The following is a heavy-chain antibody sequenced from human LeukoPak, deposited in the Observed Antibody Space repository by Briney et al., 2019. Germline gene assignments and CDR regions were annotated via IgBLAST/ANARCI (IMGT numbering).Heavy chain of an antibody. V-gene: IGHV3-33*01. Sequence: GGSLRLSCAASGFTFSSYGMHWVRQAPGKGLEWVAVIWYDGSNKYYADSVKGRFTISRDNSKNTLYLQMNSLRAEDTAVYYCARAGIAAAGYFDYWGQGTLDTVSS. D-gene: IGHD6-13*01. J-gene: IGHJ4*02. CDR3: ARAGIAAAGYFDY. CDR2: IWYDGSNK. CDR1: GFTFSSYG.